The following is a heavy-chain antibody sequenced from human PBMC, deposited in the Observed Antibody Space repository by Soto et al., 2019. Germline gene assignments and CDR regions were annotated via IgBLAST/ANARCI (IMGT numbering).Heavy chain of an antibody. CDR1: GYTFTSYG. Sequence: QVQLVQSGAEVKKPGASVKVSCKASGYTFTSYGMHWVRQAPGQRLEWMGWINAGNGNTKYSQKFQGRVTITRDTSASTAYMELSSLRSEDTAVYYCGRDGAVGFRETEKYYYYGMDVLGQGTTVTVSS. D-gene: IGHD3-16*01. CDR2: INAGNGNT. V-gene: IGHV1-3*01. CDR3: GRDGAVGFRETEKYYYYGMDV. J-gene: IGHJ6*02.